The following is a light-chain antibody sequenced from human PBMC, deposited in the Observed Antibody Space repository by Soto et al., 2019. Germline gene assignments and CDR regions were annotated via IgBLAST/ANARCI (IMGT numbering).Light chain of an antibody. CDR1: SSDVGSYNY. CDR3: SAYAGSSTL. Sequence: QSVLTQPPSASGSPGQSVTISCTGTSSDVGSYNYVSWYQQHPGKAPKLMIYDVFKRPSGVPDRFSGSKSGNTASLTVSGLQAEDEADYYCSAYAGSSTLFGGGTKLTV. V-gene: IGLV2-8*01. J-gene: IGLJ2*01. CDR2: DVF.